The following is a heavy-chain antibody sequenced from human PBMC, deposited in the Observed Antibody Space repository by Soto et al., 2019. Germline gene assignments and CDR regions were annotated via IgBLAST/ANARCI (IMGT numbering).Heavy chain of an antibody. J-gene: IGHJ6*02. CDR2: IYYSGST. Sequence: SETLSLTCTVSGGSVSSGSYYWSWIRQPPGKGLEWIGYIYYSGSTNYNPSLKSRVTISVDTSKNQFSLKLSSVTAADTAVYYCARASAYYFCRGYTGAEDYGMDVWGQGTMVTVSS. V-gene: IGHV4-61*01. D-gene: IGHD3-3*01. CDR3: ARASAYYFCRGYTGAEDYGMDV. CDR1: GGSVSSGSYY.